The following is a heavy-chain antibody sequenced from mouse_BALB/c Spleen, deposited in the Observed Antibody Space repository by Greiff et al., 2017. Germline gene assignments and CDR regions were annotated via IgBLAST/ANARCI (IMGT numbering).Heavy chain of an antibody. J-gene: IGHJ4*01. V-gene: IGHV1-5*01. CDR1: GYTFTSYW. CDR2: IYPGNSDT. CDR3: TRSYGNHYAMDY. Sequence: VQLKESGTVLARPGASVKMSCKASGYTFTSYWMHWVKQRPGQGLEWIGAIYPGNSDTSYNQKFKGKAKLTAVTSTSTAYMELSSLTNEDSAVYYCTRSYGNHYAMDYWGQGTSVTVSS. D-gene: IGHD2-10*02.